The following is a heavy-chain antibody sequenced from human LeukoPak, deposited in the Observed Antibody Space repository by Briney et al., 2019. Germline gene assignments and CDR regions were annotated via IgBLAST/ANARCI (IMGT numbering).Heavy chain of an antibody. J-gene: IGHJ4*02. V-gene: IGHV1-2*02. CDR1: GYTFTGYY. Sequence: ASVTVSCKASGYTFTGYYLHWVRQASGQGLEWMGWINPNSGGTNYAQRFQGRVTMTRDTSISTAYMELSRLRSDDTAVYYCARDTQRIAAAVVLNYFDYWGQGTLVTVSA. CDR3: ARDTQRIAAAVVLNYFDY. CDR2: INPNSGGT. D-gene: IGHD6-13*01.